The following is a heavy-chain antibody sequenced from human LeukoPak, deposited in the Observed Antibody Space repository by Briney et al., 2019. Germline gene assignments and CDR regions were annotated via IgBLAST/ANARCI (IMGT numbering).Heavy chain of an antibody. CDR3: ARGPPEDGGTFDY. V-gene: IGHV1-69*04. J-gene: IGHJ4*02. D-gene: IGHD1-1*01. Sequence: SVKVSCKASGGTFSSYAISWVRQAPGQGLEWMGRIIPILGIANYAQKFQGRVTITADKSTSTAYTELSSLRSEDTAVYYCARGPPEDGGTFDYWGQGTLVTVSS. CDR1: GGTFSSYA. CDR2: IIPILGIA.